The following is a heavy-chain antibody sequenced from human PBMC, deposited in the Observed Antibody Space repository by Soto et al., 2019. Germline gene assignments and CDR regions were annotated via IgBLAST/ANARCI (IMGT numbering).Heavy chain of an antibody. CDR3: ATGKNFDWLLFFDY. Sequence: ASVKVPCKVSGYTLTELSMHWVRQAPGKGLEWMGGFDPEDGETIYAQKFQGRVTMTEDTSTDTAYMELSSLRSEDTAVYYCATGKNFDWLLFFDYWGQGTLVTVSS. V-gene: IGHV1-24*01. CDR1: GYTLTELS. D-gene: IGHD3-9*01. J-gene: IGHJ4*02. CDR2: FDPEDGET.